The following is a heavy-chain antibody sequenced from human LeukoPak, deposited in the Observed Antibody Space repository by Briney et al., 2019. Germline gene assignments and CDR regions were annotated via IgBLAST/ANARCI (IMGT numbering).Heavy chain of an antibody. Sequence: PSETLSLTCAVYGGSFSGYYWSWIRQPPGKGLEWIGEINHSGSTNYNPSLKSRVTISVDTSKNQFSLKLSSVTAADTAVYYCARVTGWIDPWGQGTLVTVSS. J-gene: IGHJ5*02. V-gene: IGHV4-34*01. CDR1: GGSFSGYY. D-gene: IGHD3-16*01. CDR3: ARVTGWIDP. CDR2: INHSGST.